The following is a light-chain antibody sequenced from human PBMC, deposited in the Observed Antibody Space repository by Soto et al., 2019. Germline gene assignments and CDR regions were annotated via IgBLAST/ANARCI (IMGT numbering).Light chain of an antibody. CDR1: QGISSY. Sequence: DIQLTQSPSFLSASVGDRVTISCRASQGISSYLAWYQQTPGKAPKLLIYASSTLQSGVPSMFSGSGSGTEFTLTIGSLQPEDFATYYCQQLNTFPVTFGQGTRLAIK. CDR3: QQLNTFPVT. CDR2: ASS. V-gene: IGKV1-9*01. J-gene: IGKJ5*01.